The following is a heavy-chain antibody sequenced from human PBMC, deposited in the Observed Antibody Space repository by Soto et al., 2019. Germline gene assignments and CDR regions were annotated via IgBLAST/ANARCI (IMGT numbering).Heavy chain of an antibody. D-gene: IGHD4-4*01. CDR2: INPDGNVG. Sequence: GGSLRLSCVGSGFTFSTYWMNWVRQAPGKGLEWVANINPDGNVGTYVDSVRGRFTTSRDNAKNSLYLQMNSLRADDTAVYFCAGWGGHDYNYWGQGSMGTVS. CDR3: AGWGGHDYNY. CDR1: GFTFSTYW. V-gene: IGHV3-7*03. J-gene: IGHJ4*02.